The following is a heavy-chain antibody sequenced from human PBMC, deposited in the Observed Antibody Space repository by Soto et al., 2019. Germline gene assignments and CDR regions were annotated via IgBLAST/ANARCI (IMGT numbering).Heavy chain of an antibody. CDR1: GGTFSSYT. V-gene: IGHV1-69*08. CDR3: AREESHCSSTSCYYYFDY. D-gene: IGHD2-2*01. Sequence: QVQLVQSGAEVKKPGSSVKVSCKASGGTFSSYTISWVRQAPGQGLEWMGRMIPMIGIANCAQKLQGRVTITADKSTSTSYMELSSLRSEDTAVYYCAREESHCSSTSCYYYFDYWGQGTLVTVSS. J-gene: IGHJ4*02. CDR2: MIPMIGIA.